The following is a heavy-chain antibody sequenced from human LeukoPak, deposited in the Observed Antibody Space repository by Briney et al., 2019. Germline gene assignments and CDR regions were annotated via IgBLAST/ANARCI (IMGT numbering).Heavy chain of an antibody. CDR2: IYYSGST. V-gene: IGHV4-39*07. J-gene: IGHJ5*02. CDR1: GGSISSSSYY. Sequence: PSETLSLTCTVSGGSISSSSYYWGWIRQPPGTGLEWIGSIYYSGSTYYNPSLKSRVTISVDTSKNQFSLKLSSVTAADTAVYYCARAFEGQDIVVVVAATGSGAEFDPWGQGTLVTVSS. CDR3: ARAFEGQDIVVVVAATGSGAEFDP. D-gene: IGHD2-15*01.